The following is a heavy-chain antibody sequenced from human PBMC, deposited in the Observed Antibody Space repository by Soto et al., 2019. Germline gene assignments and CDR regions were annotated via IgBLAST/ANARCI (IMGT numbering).Heavy chain of an antibody. J-gene: IGHJ6*02. CDR3: ARDWEDIVVVVAAADYYYGMDV. D-gene: IGHD2-15*01. CDR1: GYTFTSYG. CDR2: ISAYNGNT. V-gene: IGHV1-18*01. Sequence: ASVKVSCKASGYTFTSYGISWVRQAPGQGIEWMGWISAYNGNTNYAQKLQGRVTMTTDTSTSTAYMELRSLRSDDTAVYYCARDWEDIVVVVAAADYYYGMDVWGQGTTVTVSS.